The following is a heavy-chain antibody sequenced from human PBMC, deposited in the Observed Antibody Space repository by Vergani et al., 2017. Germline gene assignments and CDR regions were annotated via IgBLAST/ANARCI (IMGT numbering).Heavy chain of an antibody. CDR2: ISYDGSNK. D-gene: IGHD1-26*01. CDR3: AKDLGGVN. V-gene: IGHV3-30*18. Sequence: QVQLVESGGGVVQPGRSLRLSCAASGFTFSSYGMHWVRQAPGKGLEWVAVISYDGSNKYYADSVKGRFTISRDNSKNTLYLQMNSLRAEDTAVYYCAKDLGGVNWGQGTLVTVSS. CDR1: GFTFSSYG. J-gene: IGHJ4*02.